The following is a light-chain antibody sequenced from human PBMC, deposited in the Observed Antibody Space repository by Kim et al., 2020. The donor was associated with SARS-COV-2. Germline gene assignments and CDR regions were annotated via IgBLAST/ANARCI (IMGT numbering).Light chain of an antibody. CDR3: QQYDYLPLT. CDR2: DAS. Sequence: DIQMTQSPYSMSASVGDRVTITCQASQDISNYLNWYQQQPGKAPKLLIYDASNLETGVPSRFSGSGSGTDFTFTISSLQPEDIATYYCQQYDYLPLTFGGGTKVDIK. CDR1: QDISNY. J-gene: IGKJ4*01. V-gene: IGKV1-33*01.